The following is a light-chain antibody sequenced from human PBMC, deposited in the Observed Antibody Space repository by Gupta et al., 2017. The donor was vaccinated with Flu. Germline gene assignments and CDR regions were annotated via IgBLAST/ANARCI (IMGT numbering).Light chain of an antibody. CDR2: DAS. CDR1: QSVSSY. J-gene: IGKJ4*01. CDR3: QQRSNWPLT. Sequence: EVVLTQSPATLSLSPGERATLSCRASQSVSSYLAWYQQKPGQAPRLFIYDASNRATGIPARFSGSGSGTDFTPTISSLEPEDFAVYFCQQRSNWPLTFGGGTKVEIK. V-gene: IGKV3-11*01.